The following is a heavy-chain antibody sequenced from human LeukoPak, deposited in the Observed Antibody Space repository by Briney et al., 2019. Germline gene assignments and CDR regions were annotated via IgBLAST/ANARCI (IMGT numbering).Heavy chain of an antibody. CDR1: GGSISSYY. CDR2: IYYSGST. CDR3: ASLIKDGYRHDAFDI. Sequence: SETLSLTCTVSGGSISSYYWSWIRQPPGKGLEWIGYIYYSGSTNYNPSLKSRVTISVDTSKNQFSLKLSSVTAADTAVYYCASLIKDGYRHDAFDIWGQGTMVTVSS. D-gene: IGHD5-24*01. V-gene: IGHV4-59*01. J-gene: IGHJ3*02.